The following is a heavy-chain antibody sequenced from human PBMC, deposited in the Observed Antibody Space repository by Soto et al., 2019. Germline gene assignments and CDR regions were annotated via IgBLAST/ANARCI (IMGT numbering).Heavy chain of an antibody. D-gene: IGHD3-10*01. CDR3: ASYYYGSGSYYSYYGMDV. CDR2: ISAYNGNT. Sequence: GASVKVSCKASGYTFTSYGITWVRQAPGQGLEWMGWISAYNGNTNYAQKLQGRVTMTTDTSTSTAYMELRSLRSDDTAVYYCASYYYGSGSYYSYYGMDVWGQGTTVT. CDR1: GYTFTSYG. V-gene: IGHV1-18*01. J-gene: IGHJ6*02.